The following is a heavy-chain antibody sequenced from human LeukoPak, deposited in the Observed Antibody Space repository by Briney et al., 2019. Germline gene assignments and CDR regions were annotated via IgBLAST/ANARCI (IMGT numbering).Heavy chain of an antibody. Sequence: GGSLRLSCAASGLTFSSYSMNWVRQAPGKGLEWVSSISGSSTYIDYADSVKGRFTISRDNSKNTLYLQMNSLRVEDTAVYYCAKSRGYSAYDFPDYWGQGTLVTVSS. CDR3: AKSRGYSAYDFPDY. V-gene: IGHV3-21*04. D-gene: IGHD5-12*01. J-gene: IGHJ4*02. CDR2: ISGSSTYI. CDR1: GLTFSSYS.